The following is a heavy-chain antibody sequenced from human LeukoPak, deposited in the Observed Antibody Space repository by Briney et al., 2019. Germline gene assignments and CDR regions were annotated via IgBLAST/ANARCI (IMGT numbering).Heavy chain of an antibody. CDR3: ARELMVRGIIRKNFDS. V-gene: IGHV3-7*01. J-gene: IGHJ4*02. CDR1: GFTFSSYW. Sequence: HTGGSLRLSCAASGFTFSSYWMNWVRQAPGKGLEWVANIKRDGSEKYYVDSVKGRFTISRDNAKNSLYLVMNSLRAEDMGVYYCARELMVRGIIRKNFDSWGQGTLVTVSS. D-gene: IGHD3-10*01. CDR2: IKRDGSEK.